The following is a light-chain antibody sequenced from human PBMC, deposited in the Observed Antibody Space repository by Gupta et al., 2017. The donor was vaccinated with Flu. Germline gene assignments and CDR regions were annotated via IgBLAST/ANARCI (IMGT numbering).Light chain of an antibody. Sequence: QSALTQPASVSGSPGQSITISCTGTSSDVGAYNRVSWYQQYPGKAPKLMIYEVSNRPSGVSNRFSGPKSANMASLTISGRQAEEDADYYCSSVTTSNNWVFGGGTKLTVL. J-gene: IGLJ3*02. CDR2: EVS. V-gene: IGLV2-14*01. CDR3: SSVTTSNNWV. CDR1: SSDVGAYNR.